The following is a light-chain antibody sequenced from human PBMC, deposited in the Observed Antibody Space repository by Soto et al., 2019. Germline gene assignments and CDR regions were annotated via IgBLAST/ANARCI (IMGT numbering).Light chain of an antibody. CDR2: DAS. Sequence: EIVLTQSPGTLSLSPWEIATLSCRASQSVSRSYLAWYQQKPGQAPRLLIYDASYRATGIPARFSGSGSGTEYTLTISNLQAEDFAVYYCQQFNNWPHTFGQGTKVDIK. CDR3: QQFNNWPHT. J-gene: IGKJ2*01. V-gene: IGKV3-15*01. CDR1: QSVSRSY.